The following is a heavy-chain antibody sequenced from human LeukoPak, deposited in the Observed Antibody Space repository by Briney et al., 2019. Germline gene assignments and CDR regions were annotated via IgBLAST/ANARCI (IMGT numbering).Heavy chain of an antibody. Sequence: PGGSLRLSCAASGFTFSSYAMHWVRQAPGKGLEYVSAISSNGGSTYYANSVKGRFAISRDNSKNTLYLQMNSLRVEDTAVYYCAKDFLKSITLIRGVRSWVGYFDSGGQGTLVTVSA. D-gene: IGHD3-10*01. V-gene: IGHV3-64*01. J-gene: IGHJ4*02. CDR3: AKDFLKSITLIRGVRSWVGYFDS. CDR1: GFTFSSYA. CDR2: ISSNGGST.